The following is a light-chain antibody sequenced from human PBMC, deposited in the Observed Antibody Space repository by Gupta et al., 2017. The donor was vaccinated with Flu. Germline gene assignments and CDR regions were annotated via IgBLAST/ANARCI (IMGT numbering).Light chain of an antibody. J-gene: IGLJ3*02. CDR1: SGSVSTSYY. Sequence: QTVVTQEPSFLVSPGGTVTLTCGLSSGSVSTSYYPSWYQQTPGQAPRTLIYSTNTRSSGVPDRFSGSILGNKAALTITGAQADDESDYYCVLYMGSGIHWVFGGGTKLTVL. CDR2: STN. V-gene: IGLV8-61*01. CDR3: VLYMGSGIHWV.